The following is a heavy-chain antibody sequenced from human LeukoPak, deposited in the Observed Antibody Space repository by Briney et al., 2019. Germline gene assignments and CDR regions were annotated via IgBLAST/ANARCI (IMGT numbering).Heavy chain of an antibody. J-gene: IGHJ4*02. CDR2: IYYSGST. V-gene: IGHV4-59*01. CDR3: AREVEGNYFDY. Sequence: SETLSLTCTVSGGSISSYYWSWIRQPPGKGLEWIGYIYYSGSTNYNPSLKSRVTISVDTSKNQFSLKLSSVTAADTAVYYCAREVEGNYFDYWGQGTLVTVSS. D-gene: IGHD3-10*01. CDR1: GGSISSYY.